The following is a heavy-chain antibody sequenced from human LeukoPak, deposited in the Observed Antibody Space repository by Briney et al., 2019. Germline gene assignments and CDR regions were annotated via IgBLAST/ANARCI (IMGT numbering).Heavy chain of an antibody. CDR3: ARGSMVRGVIGWFDP. V-gene: IGHV4-4*07. CDR2: IYTSGST. D-gene: IGHD3-10*01. Sequence: SETLSLTCTVSGGSISSYYWSWIRQPAGKGLEWIGRIYTSGSTNYNPSLKSRVTISVDTSKNQFSLKLSSVTAADTAVYYCARGSMVRGVIGWFDPWGQGTLVTVSS. CDR1: GGSISSYY. J-gene: IGHJ5*02.